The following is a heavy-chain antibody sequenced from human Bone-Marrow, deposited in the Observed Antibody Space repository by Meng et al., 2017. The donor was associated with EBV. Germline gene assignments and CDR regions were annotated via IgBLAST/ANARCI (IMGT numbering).Heavy chain of an antibody. CDR3: ARGGELLESFDY. V-gene: IGHV1-69*01. CDR1: GSPVSSYA. Sequence: QVVVVRFWAAANKPGAVVQGSCKASGSPVSSYAIGWVRQAPRQGLEWMGGIIPIFGTANYAQKFQGRVTITADESTSTAYMELSSLRSEDTAVYYCARGGELLESFDYWGQGTLVTVSS. J-gene: IGHJ4*02. D-gene: IGHD1-26*01. CDR2: IIPIFGTA.